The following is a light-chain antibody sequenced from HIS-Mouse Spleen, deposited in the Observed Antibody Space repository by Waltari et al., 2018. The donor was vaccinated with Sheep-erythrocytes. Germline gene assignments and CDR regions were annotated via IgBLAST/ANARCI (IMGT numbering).Light chain of an antibody. CDR3: MQGT. CDR1: QSLVNSDGHTY. J-gene: IGKJ2*01. CDR2: KVS. V-gene: IGKV2-30*01. Sequence: DVVMPQSPLYLPVTLVQPASISCRSSQSLVNSDGHTYLNWFQQRPGQSPRRLSYKVSNRDSGVPDRFSGSGSGTDFTLKISRVEAEDVGVYYCMQGTFGQGTKLEIK.